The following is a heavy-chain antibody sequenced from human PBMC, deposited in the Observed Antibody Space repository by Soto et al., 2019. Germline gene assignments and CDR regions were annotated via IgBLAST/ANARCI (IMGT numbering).Heavy chain of an antibody. Sequence: EVQLVESGGGLVQPGGSLRLSCAASGFSITNTWMHWVRQAPGKGLEWVGRVKSKADGGTADYAAPVTGRFTVSRDDSNNTQYLEMNSLKMEDTAVYYCNSYPDFWGGHTPLWGQGTLVTVSS. CDR3: NSYPDFWGGHTPL. V-gene: IGHV3-15*07. CDR1: GFSITNTW. CDR2: VKSKADGGTA. J-gene: IGHJ4*02. D-gene: IGHD3-3*01.